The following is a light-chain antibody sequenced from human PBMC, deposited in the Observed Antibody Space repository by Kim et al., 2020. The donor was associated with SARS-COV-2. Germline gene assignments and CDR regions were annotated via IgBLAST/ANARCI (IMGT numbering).Light chain of an antibody. V-gene: IGLV2-23*02. J-gene: IGLJ3*02. CDR3: SSYAGAGSSV. CDR1: SNDVGSYDV. CDR2: EVN. Sequence: QSALTQPASVSGSPGQSITISCSGTSNDVGSYDVVSWFQQYPGKAPKVIIYEVNKRPSGVSTRFSGSKSGNTAFLTISGLQAEDEGDYHCSSYAGAGSSVFGGGTQLTVL.